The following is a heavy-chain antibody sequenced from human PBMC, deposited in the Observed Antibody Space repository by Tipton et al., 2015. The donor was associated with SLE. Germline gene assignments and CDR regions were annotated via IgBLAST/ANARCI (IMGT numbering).Heavy chain of an antibody. CDR1: NFAIPSGYY. V-gene: IGHV4-38-2*01. CDR2: IYHSGSA. J-gene: IGHJ4*02. D-gene: IGHD1-26*01. CDR3: ARLGPTILDYFDY. Sequence: TLSLTCAVSNFAIPSGYYSSWVRQSPGKGREWIGSIYHSGSADYNPSLESRVTILVDTSQNEFSLKLSSMTAADTAMYYCARLGPTILDYFDYWGQGALVTVSS.